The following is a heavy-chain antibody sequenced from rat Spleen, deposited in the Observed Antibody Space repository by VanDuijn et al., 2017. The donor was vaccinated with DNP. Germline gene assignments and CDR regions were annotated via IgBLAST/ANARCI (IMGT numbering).Heavy chain of an antibody. CDR3: VTGGYGEIWFAY. V-gene: IGHV5S10*01. D-gene: IGHD1-7*01. J-gene: IGHJ3*01. CDR1: GVTFSDYN. CDR2: IIYDVSRT. Sequence: EVQLVESGGDLVQPGRSLKLSCAVSGVTFSDYNMAWVRQAPKTGLEWVANIIYDVSRTHYRESVKGRFTISRNNAKNTLYLKMDSLRSDATASYYWVTGGYGEIWFAYWGQGTLVTVSS.